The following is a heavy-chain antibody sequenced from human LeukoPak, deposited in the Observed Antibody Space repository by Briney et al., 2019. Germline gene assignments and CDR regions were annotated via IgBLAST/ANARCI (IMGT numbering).Heavy chain of an antibody. J-gene: IGHJ4*02. V-gene: IGHV3-23*01. CDR3: AKDRLAQGPMIVVVFTLDY. D-gene: IGHD3-22*01. CDR1: GFTFSSYA. CDR2: ISGSGGST. Sequence: PGGSLRLSCAASGFTFSSYAMSWVRQAPGKGLEWVSAISGSGGSTYYADSMQGRFTISRDNSKNTLYLQMNSLRAEDTAVYYCAKDRLAQGPMIVVVFTLDYWGQGTLVTVSS.